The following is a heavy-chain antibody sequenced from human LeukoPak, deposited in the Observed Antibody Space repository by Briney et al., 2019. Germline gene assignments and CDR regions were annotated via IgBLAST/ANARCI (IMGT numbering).Heavy chain of an antibody. CDR2: ISAYNGNT. CDR1: GYTFTSYG. J-gene: IGHJ5*02. V-gene: IGHV1-18*01. CDR3: ARDLPPYCSSTSCLNWFDP. D-gene: IGHD2-2*01. Sequence: ASVKVSCKASGYTFTSYGISWVRQAPGQGLEWMGWISAYNGNTNYAQKLQGRVTMTTDTSTSTAYMELRSLRSDDTAVYYCARDLPPYCSSTSCLNWFDPWGRGTLVTVSS.